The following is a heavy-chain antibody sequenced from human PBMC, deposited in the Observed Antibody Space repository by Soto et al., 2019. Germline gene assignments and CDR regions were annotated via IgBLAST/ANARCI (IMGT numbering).Heavy chain of an antibody. Sequence: LRLSCATSGFTFSDYYMSWIRQAPGKGLEWVSYIGTRGNTKYYADSVRGRFTISRDNAKNSLYLQMNSLRADDTAVYYCARDGTEYYGEYYDYWGQGIPVTVSS. CDR3: ARDGTEYYGEYYDY. V-gene: IGHV3-11*01. D-gene: IGHD4-17*01. CDR1: GFTFSDYY. J-gene: IGHJ4*02. CDR2: IGTRGNTK.